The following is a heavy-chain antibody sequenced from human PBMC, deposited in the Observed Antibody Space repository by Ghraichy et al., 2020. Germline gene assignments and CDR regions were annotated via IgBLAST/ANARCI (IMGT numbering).Heavy chain of an antibody. D-gene: IGHD3-3*01. Sequence: SETLSLTCAVYGGSFSGYYWSWIRQPPGKGLEWIGEINHSGSTNYNPSLKSRVTISVDTSKNQFSLKVSSVTAADTAVYYCARYFIHITSFGVVLGDNWFDPWGQGTLVTVSS. CDR3: ARYFIHITSFGVVLGDNWFDP. CDR2: INHSGST. V-gene: IGHV4-34*01. J-gene: IGHJ5*02. CDR1: GGSFSGYY.